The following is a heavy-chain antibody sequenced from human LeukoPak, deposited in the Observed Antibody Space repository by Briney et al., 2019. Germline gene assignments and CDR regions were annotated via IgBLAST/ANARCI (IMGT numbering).Heavy chain of an antibody. CDR3: ARVRKYQLLVYYFDY. V-gene: IGHV4-39*07. CDR1: GDSISSSVYY. D-gene: IGHD2-2*01. Sequence: SETLSLTCTVSGDSISSSVYYWTWIRQTPGKELEWIGTMYYTGSTYYSPSLKSRVTISVDTSKNHFSLKLSSVTAADTAVYYCARVRKYQLLVYYFDYWGQGTLVTVSS. J-gene: IGHJ4*02. CDR2: MYYTGST.